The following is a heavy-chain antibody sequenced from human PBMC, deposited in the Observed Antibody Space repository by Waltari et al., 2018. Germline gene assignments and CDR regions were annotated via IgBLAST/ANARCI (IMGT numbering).Heavy chain of an antibody. CDR2: IYYRGST. J-gene: IGHJ4*02. Sequence: QLQLQESGPGLVKPSETLSLTCTVSGGSISSSSYYWGWIRQPPGKGLEWIGRIYYRGSTYYNPSLKSRVTISVDTSKNQFSLKLSSVTAADTAAYYCARLARDYYDSSGYYPQLDYWGQGTLVTVSS. D-gene: IGHD3-22*01. V-gene: IGHV4-39*01. CDR1: GGSISSSSYY. CDR3: ARLARDYYDSSGYYPQLDY.